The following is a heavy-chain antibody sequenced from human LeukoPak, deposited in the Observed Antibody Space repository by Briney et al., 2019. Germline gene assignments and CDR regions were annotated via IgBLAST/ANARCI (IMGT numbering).Heavy chain of an antibody. Sequence: ASVKVSCKASGYTFTNYAMHWVRQAPGQRLEWMGWINAGNGNTKYSQEFQGRITITADKSTTTVYMEMSGLRPEDTAMYYCARAPRSVVVVAASPHLDYWGQGTLVTVSS. CDR2: INAGNGNT. D-gene: IGHD2-15*01. CDR1: GYTFTNYA. J-gene: IGHJ4*02. V-gene: IGHV1-3*03. CDR3: ARAPRSVVVVAASPHLDY.